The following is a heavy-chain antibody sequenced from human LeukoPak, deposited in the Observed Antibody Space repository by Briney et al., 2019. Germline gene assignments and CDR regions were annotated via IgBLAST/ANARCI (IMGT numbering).Heavy chain of an antibody. D-gene: IGHD6-19*01. Sequence: SETLSLTCTVSGGSISSYYWSWIRQPPGKGLEWIGYIYYSGSTNYNPSLKSRVTISVDTSKNQLSLKLSSVTAADTAVYYCARDRGAVAGKYYFDYWGQGTLVTVSS. CDR3: ARDRGAVAGKYYFDY. CDR1: GGSISSYY. V-gene: IGHV4-59*01. J-gene: IGHJ4*02. CDR2: IYYSGST.